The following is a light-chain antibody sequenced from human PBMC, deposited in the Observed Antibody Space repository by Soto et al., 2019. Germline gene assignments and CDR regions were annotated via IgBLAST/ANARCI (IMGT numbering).Light chain of an antibody. CDR2: AAS. V-gene: IGKV1D-12*01. Sequence: DIQMTQSPSSVSASVGDRVTITCRASQAISTWLAWYQQKPGKAPKLLIHAASNLQPGVPSRFSGSGSGTEFTLAISSLQSEDLATYYCQQANSFPRTFGQGTKVEIK. CDR1: QAISTW. J-gene: IGKJ1*01. CDR3: QQANSFPRT.